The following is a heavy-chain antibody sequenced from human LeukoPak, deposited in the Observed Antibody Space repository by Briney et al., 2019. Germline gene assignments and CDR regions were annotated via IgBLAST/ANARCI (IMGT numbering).Heavy chain of an antibody. D-gene: IGHD3-16*01. CDR2: IYHSGST. CDR1: GYSISSGYY. Sequence: SETLSLTCTVSGYSISSGYYWGWIRQPPGKGLEWIGSIYHSGSTNYNPYLKSRVTISADTSKNQFSLNLNSVTAADTAVYYCARDRTKIGGIDYWGQGTLVTVSS. J-gene: IGHJ4*02. V-gene: IGHV4-38-2*02. CDR3: ARDRTKIGGIDY.